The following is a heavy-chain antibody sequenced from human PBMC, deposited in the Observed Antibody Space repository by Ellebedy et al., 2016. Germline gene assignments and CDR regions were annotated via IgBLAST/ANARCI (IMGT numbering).Heavy chain of an antibody. V-gene: IGHV3-23*01. CDR3: VKGASSGSWVTMEY. J-gene: IGHJ4*02. CDR1: GFTLNNYA. Sequence: GGSLRLSCAGSGFTLNNYAMTWIRQAAGEGLEWVSAITGETGTTYYADSVKGRFTISRDNSRNTLYLQMNSLRVEDTALYYCVKGASSGSWVTMEYWGQGALVTVSS. CDR2: ITGETGTT. D-gene: IGHD6-13*01.